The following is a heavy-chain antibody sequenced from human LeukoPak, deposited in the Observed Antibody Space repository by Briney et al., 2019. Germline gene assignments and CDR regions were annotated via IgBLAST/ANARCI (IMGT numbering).Heavy chain of an antibody. Sequence: GGSLRLSCAASGFTFSSYWMHWVRQAPGKGLVWVSRINSDGSSTNYADSVKGRFTISRDNAKNTLYLQMNSLRAEDTAVYYCATRPVLLGGGSPDYWGQGTLVTVSS. CDR1: GFTFSSYW. D-gene: IGHD1-26*01. CDR3: ATRPVLLGGGSPDY. V-gene: IGHV3-74*01. J-gene: IGHJ4*02. CDR2: INSDGSST.